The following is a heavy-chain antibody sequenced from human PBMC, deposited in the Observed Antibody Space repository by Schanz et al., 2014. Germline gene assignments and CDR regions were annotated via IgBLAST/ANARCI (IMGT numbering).Heavy chain of an antibody. D-gene: IGHD2-2*01. CDR3: ARDERDLPRSLFVF. CDR1: GASISSNNW. V-gene: IGHV4-4*02. Sequence: QVQLQESGPGLVKPSGTLSLTCAVSGASISSNNWWTWVRQSPGKGLEWIGYVNYIGSTKYNPSLKSRVTISLDKSKSQFSLTLNAVTAADTAVYYCARDERDLPRSLFVFWGQGTLVTVSS. J-gene: IGHJ4*02. CDR2: VNYIGST.